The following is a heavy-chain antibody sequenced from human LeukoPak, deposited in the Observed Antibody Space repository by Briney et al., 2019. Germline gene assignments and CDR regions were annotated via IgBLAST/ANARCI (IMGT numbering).Heavy chain of an antibody. J-gene: IGHJ4*02. CDR1: GFTFDDYG. V-gene: IGHV3-20*04. D-gene: IGHD7-27*01. Sequence: GGSLRLPCAASGFTFDDYGMSWVRQAPGKGLEWVSGINWNGGSTGYADSVEGRFTISRDNSKNTLYLQMNSLRDEDTAVYYCAAPNGGSLSFDSWGQGTLVTVSS. CDR3: AAPNGGSLSFDS. CDR2: INWNGGST.